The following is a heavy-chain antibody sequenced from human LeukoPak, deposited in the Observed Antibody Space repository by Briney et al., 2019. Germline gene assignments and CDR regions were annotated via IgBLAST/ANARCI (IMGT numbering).Heavy chain of an antibody. CDR2: IRYDGGDK. Sequence: GGSLRLSCAASGFTFSYYGMHWVRQAPGKGLEWVAFIRYDGGDKFYAASVKGRFTISRDTSRNTLYLQMNSLRAEDTAVYYCAELGITMIGGVWGKGTTVTISS. J-gene: IGHJ6*04. CDR3: AELGITMIGGV. CDR1: GFTFSYYG. D-gene: IGHD3-10*02. V-gene: IGHV3-30*02.